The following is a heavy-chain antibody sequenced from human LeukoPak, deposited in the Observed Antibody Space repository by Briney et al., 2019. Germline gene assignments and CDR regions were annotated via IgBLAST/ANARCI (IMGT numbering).Heavy chain of an antibody. CDR3: AHRDGSNFVNWFDP. CDR1: GGSVGSSNYY. CDR2: IYWDDDK. Sequence: TLSLTCTVSGGSVGSSNYYWSWIRQPPGKGLEWLALIYWDDDKRYSPSLKSRLTITKDTSKNQVVLTMTNMDHVDTATYYCAHRDGSNFVNWFDPWGQGTLVTVSS. D-gene: IGHD1-26*01. J-gene: IGHJ5*02. V-gene: IGHV2-5*08.